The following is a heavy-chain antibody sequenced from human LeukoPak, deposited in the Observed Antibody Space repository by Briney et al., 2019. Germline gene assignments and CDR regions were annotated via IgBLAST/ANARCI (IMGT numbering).Heavy chain of an antibody. CDR1: GFTFSSYA. D-gene: IGHD4-23*01. Sequence: GGSLRLSCAASGFTFSSYAMSWVRQAPGKGLEWVSAISGSGGRTYYADSVKGRFTISRDNTKNTLYLQMNSLRAEDTAVYYCAKEIRWQNWFDPWGQGTLVTVSS. V-gene: IGHV3-23*01. CDR2: ISGSGGRT. J-gene: IGHJ5*02. CDR3: AKEIRWQNWFDP.